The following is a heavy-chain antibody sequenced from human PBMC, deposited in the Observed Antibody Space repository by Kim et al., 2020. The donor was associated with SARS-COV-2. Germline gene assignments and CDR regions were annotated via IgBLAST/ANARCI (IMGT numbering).Heavy chain of an antibody. D-gene: IGHD3-10*01. J-gene: IGHJ4*02. Sequence: GGSLRLSCAASGFTFSTYAMTWVRQAPGKGLEWVSGISGNGGSTYYADSVRGRFTISRDNSKNTLYLQMNSLRTEDTAAYYCAKGIGTMVRGTKVDYWGQGTLVTVSS. CDR2: ISGNGGST. CDR3: AKGIGTMVRGTKVDY. V-gene: IGHV3-23*01. CDR1: GFTFSTYA.